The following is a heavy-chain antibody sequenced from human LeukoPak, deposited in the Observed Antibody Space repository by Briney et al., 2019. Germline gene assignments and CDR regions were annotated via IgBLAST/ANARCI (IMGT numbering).Heavy chain of an antibody. CDR2: IHSGDSNT. V-gene: IGHV5-51*01. CDR1: GYRFSTYW. D-gene: IGHD2-15*01. CDR3: ARPSVEVAAQIDY. Sequence: GESLKISCVGSGYRFSTYWIAWARQMPGKGLEWMGIIHSGDSNTVYSPSFQGQVTISVDKSISTAYLQWSSLKASDTAMYYCARPSVEVAAQIDYWGRGTLVTVSS. J-gene: IGHJ4*02.